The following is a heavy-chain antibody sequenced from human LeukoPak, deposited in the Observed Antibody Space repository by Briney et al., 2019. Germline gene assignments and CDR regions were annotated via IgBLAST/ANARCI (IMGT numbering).Heavy chain of an antibody. CDR1: GGSFSGYY. D-gene: IGHD6-19*01. J-gene: IGHJ4*02. Sequence: SETLSLTCAVYGGSFSGYYWSWIRQPPGKGLEWIGEINHSGSTNYNPSLKSRVTISVDTSKNQFSLKLGSVTAADTAVYYCAREAIAVAGSTDYWGQGTLVTVSS. V-gene: IGHV4-34*01. CDR3: AREAIAVAGSTDY. CDR2: INHSGST.